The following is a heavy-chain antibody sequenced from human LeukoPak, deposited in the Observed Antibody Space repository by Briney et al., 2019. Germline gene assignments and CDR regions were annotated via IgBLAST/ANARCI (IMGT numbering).Heavy chain of an antibody. D-gene: IGHD4-17*01. CDR3: ASFSYGDYDIFDY. V-gene: IGHV4-34*01. CDR1: GGSFSGYY. Sequence: SETLSLTCAVYGGSFSGYYWSWIRQPSGKGLEWIGEINHSGSTNYNPSLKSRVTISVDTSKNQFSLKLSPVTAADTAVYYCASFSYGDYDIFDYWGQGTLVTVSS. J-gene: IGHJ4*02. CDR2: INHSGST.